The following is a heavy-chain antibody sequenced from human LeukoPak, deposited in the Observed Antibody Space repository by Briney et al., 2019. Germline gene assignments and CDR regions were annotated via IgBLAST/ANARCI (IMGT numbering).Heavy chain of an antibody. J-gene: IGHJ4*02. D-gene: IGHD3-10*01. CDR2: ISSSSRTI. CDR1: GFTFSSYA. V-gene: IGHV3-48*02. CDR3: AREYGSGTPDFDY. Sequence: GGSLRLSCAASGFTFSSYAMSWVRQAPGKGLEWVSHISSSSRTIYYADSVKGRFTVSRDNAKNSLYLLMNSLRDEDTAVYYCAREYGSGTPDFDYWGQGTLVSVSS.